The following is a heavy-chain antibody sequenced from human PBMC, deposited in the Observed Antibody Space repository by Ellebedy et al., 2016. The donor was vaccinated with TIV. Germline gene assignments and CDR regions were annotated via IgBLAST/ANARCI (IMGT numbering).Heavy chain of an antibody. D-gene: IGHD4-17*01. CDR2: ISGSGGST. J-gene: IGHJ4*02. CDR1: GFTFSSYA. CDR3: AKDFIYGDYADY. V-gene: IGHV3-23*01. Sequence: GESLKISCAASGFTFSSYAMSWVRQAPGKGLEWVSTISGSGGSTYYAGYVKGRFTISRDSSRNTLYLRMNSLSAEDTAVYYCAKDFIYGDYADYWGQGTLVTVSS.